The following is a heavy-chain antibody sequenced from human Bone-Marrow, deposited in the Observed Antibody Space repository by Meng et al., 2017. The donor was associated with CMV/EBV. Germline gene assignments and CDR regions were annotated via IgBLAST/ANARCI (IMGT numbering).Heavy chain of an antibody. Sequence: SETLSLTCTVAGGSISSSSYYWGWIRQPPGKGLEWIGSIYYSGSTYYNPSLKSRVTISVDTSKNQFSLKLSSVTAADTAVYYCARGYRSSWSPRLFGYWGQGTLVTVSS. CDR2: IYYSGST. J-gene: IGHJ4*02. CDR1: GGSISSSSYY. V-gene: IGHV4-39*01. D-gene: IGHD6-13*01. CDR3: ARGYRSSWSPRLFGY.